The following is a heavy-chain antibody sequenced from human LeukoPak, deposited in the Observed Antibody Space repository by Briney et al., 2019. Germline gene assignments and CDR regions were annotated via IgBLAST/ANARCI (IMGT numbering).Heavy chain of an antibody. D-gene: IGHD1-26*01. J-gene: IGHJ4*02. V-gene: IGHV1-2*02. CDR2: INPNSGGT. CDR1: GYTFTGYY. CDR3: ARRAGSYPSPWDY. Sequence: GASVKVSCKASGYTFTGYYMHWVRQAPGQGLEWMGWINPNSGGTNYAQKFQGRVTMTRDTSISTAYMELSRLRSDDTAVYYCARRAGSYPSPWDYWGQGTLVTVSS.